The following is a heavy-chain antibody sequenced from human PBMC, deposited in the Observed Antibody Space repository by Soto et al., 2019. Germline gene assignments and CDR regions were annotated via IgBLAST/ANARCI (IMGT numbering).Heavy chain of an antibody. Sequence: EVQLLESGGGLVQPGGSLRLSCEASGFTFSAYAMSWVRQAPGKGLEWLSAISGSGGSTNYADSVNGRFAISRDNSKNTVYLEMHSLGVEDTAVYYCAKGRTLGCSGGSCTSRKGFDPWGQGTLVNVSS. D-gene: IGHD2-15*01. CDR2: ISGSGGST. J-gene: IGHJ5*02. CDR1: GFTFSAYA. V-gene: IGHV3-23*01. CDR3: AKGRTLGCSGGSCTSRKGFDP.